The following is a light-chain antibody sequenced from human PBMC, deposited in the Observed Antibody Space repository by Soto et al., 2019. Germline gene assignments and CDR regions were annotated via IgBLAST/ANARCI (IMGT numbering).Light chain of an antibody. CDR3: QQRSNWPPGLT. V-gene: IGKV3-11*01. CDR1: QSISTY. CDR2: YVS. Sequence: EIVLTQSPATLSLSPGEIATLSCRASQSISTYLAWYQQKPGQAPRLLIYYVSKRAAGVPARFSGSGSGTDFTLTISSLEPEDFAVYYCQQRSNWPPGLTFGGGTKVEI. J-gene: IGKJ4*01.